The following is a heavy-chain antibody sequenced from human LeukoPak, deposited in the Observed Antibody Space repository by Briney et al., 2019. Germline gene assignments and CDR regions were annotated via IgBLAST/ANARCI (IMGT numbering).Heavy chain of an antibody. CDR1: GFTVSSNY. D-gene: IGHD1-26*01. CDR2: IYGGGST. CDR3: AKSRWETYAVRAFDI. V-gene: IGHV3-53*01. Sequence: GGSLRLSCAASGFTVSSNYMGWVRQAPGKGLECVSVIYGGGSTYYAESVRGRFTVSRDTSKNTVYLQMYSLRAEDTAVYYCAKSRWETYAVRAFDIWGQGTMVTVSS. J-gene: IGHJ3*02.